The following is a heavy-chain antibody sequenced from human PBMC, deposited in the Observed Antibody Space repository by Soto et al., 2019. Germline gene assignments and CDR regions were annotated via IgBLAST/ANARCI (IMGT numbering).Heavy chain of an antibody. CDR3: ARRTLVYDSSGYYLDY. D-gene: IGHD3-22*01. J-gene: IGHJ4*02. CDR1: GGSISSGCYY. Sequence: SETLSLTCTVSGGSISSGCYYWSWIRQHPGKGLEWIGYIYYSGSTYYNPSLKSRVTISVDTSKNQFSLKLSSVTAADTAVYYCARRTLVYDSSGYYLDYWGQGTLVSVS. V-gene: IGHV4-31*03. CDR2: IYYSGST.